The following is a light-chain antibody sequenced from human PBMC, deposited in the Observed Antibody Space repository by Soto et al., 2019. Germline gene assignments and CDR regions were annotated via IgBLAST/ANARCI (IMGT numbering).Light chain of an antibody. CDR1: NIGSKS. CDR3: QVWDSSSDPPYV. J-gene: IGLJ1*01. Sequence: SYELTQPPSVSVAPGKTARITCGGNNIGSKSVHWYQQKPGQAPVLVIYYDSDRPSGLPERFSGSNSGNTATLTISRVEAGDEADYYCQVWDSSSDPPYVFGTGTKVTVL. CDR2: YDS. V-gene: IGLV3-21*04.